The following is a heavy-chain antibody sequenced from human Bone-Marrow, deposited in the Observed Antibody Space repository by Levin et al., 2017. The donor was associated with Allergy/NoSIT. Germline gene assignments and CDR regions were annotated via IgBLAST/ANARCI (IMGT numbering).Heavy chain of an antibody. Sequence: GESLKISCAASGFPFGTHAMHWVRQAPGKGLEWVAVILYDGSQKYYADSVKGRFTISRDTSNNTLYLQMNDLRTDDTALYYCAKGKRQFCTSTSCLIDDWGQGTLVTVSS. CDR1: GFPFGTHA. J-gene: IGHJ4*02. D-gene: IGHD2-2*01. V-gene: IGHV3-30*18. CDR3: AKGKRQFCTSTSCLIDD. CDR2: ILYDGSQK.